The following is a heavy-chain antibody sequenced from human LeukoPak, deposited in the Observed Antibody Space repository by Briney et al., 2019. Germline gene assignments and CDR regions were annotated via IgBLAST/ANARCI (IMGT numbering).Heavy chain of an antibody. D-gene: IGHD5-12*01. Sequence: SGKVSCKASGGTFSSYAISWVRRAPGQGLEWMGRIIPIFGIANYAQKFQGRVTITADKSTSTAYMELSSLRSEDTAVYYCARDTSGATADYWGQGTLVTVSS. CDR2: IIPIFGIA. CDR1: GGTFSSYA. V-gene: IGHV1-69*04. CDR3: ARDTSGATADY. J-gene: IGHJ4*02.